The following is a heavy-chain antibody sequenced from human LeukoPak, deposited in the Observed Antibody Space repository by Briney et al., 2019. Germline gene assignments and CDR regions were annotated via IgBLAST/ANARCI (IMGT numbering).Heavy chain of an antibody. CDR1: GYTFTSYG. J-gene: IGHJ3*02. CDR3: ARDVPAEYYYDSSGYYLHDAFDI. Sequence: ASVKVSCKASGYTFTSYGISWVRQAPGQGLEWMGWISAYNGNTNYAQNLQGRVTMTTDTSTSTAYMELRSLRSDDTAVYYCARDVPAEYYYDSSGYYLHDAFDIWGQGTMVTVSS. V-gene: IGHV1-18*01. CDR2: ISAYNGNT. D-gene: IGHD3-22*01.